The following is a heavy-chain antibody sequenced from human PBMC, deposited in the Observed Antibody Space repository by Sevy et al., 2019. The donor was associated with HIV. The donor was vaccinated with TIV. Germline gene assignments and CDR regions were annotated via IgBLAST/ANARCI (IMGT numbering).Heavy chain of an antibody. CDR1: GFTFSSYS. J-gene: IGHJ6*02. V-gene: IGHV3-48*02. Sequence: GGSLRLSCAASGFTFSSYSMNWVRQAPGKGLEWVSYISSSSSTIYYADSVKGRFTISRDNAKNSLYLQMNSLRDEDTAVYYCAGEGLRFWEVYYYYGMDVWGQGTTVTVSS. CDR2: ISSSSSTI. CDR3: AGEGLRFWEVYYYYGMDV. D-gene: IGHD3-3*01.